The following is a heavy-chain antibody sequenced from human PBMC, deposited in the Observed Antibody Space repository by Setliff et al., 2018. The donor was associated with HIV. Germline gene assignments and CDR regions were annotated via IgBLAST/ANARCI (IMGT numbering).Heavy chain of an antibody. CDR3: ARSAYDSSGLPY. CDR1: GGSISSGSHY. Sequence: SETLSLTCTVSGGSISSGSHYWSWIRQPAGKGLEWIGHIYTSGYTHYNPSLKSRVTISVDTSKNQFSLNLSSVTAADTAVYYCARSAYDSSGLPYWGQGTLVTVSS. D-gene: IGHD3-22*01. J-gene: IGHJ4*02. V-gene: IGHV4-61*09. CDR2: IYTSGYT.